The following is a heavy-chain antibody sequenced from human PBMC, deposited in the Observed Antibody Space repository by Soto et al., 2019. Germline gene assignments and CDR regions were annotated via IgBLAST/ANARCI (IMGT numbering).Heavy chain of an antibody. CDR1: GFTFSSYA. CDR2: VSGSGDST. CDR3: AKGDSGAYYTFFS. D-gene: IGHD4-17*01. J-gene: IGHJ5*02. V-gene: IGHV3-23*01. Sequence: EVQLLESGGGVVQPGGSLRLSCAASGFTFSSYAMSWVRQAPGEGLQWVSSVSGSGDSTKYADSVKGRFTVSRDNSKNTLFLQMNSLRAEDTAVYHCAKGDSGAYYTFFSWGQGTLVTVSS.